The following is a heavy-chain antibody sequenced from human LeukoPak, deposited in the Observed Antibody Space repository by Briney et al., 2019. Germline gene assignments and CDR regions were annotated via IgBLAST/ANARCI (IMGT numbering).Heavy chain of an antibody. CDR1: GYTFTSYD. CDR2: MNPNSGNT. Sequence: ASVKVSCKASGYTFTSYDINWVRQATGQGLEWMGWMNPNSGNTGYAQKIQGRVTMTRNTSISTAYMELSSLRSEDTAVYYCARGFRVYYYDSSGSPLGYWGQGTLVTVSS. CDR3: ARGFRVYYYDSSGSPLGY. D-gene: IGHD3-22*01. V-gene: IGHV1-8*01. J-gene: IGHJ4*02.